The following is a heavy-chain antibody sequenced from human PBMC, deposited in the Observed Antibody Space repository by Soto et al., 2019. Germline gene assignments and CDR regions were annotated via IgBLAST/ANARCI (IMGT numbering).Heavy chain of an antibody. Sequence: QVHLVQSGAEVKKPGASVKVSCKGSGYAFTSYGITWVRQAPGQGLEWMGWISAHNGNTDYAQRLQGRVTVTRDTSTSTAYMELRSLRSDDTAVYYCARGRYGDYWGQGALVTVSS. CDR1: GYAFTSYG. J-gene: IGHJ4*02. D-gene: IGHD1-1*01. V-gene: IGHV1-18*01. CDR2: ISAHNGNT. CDR3: ARGRYGDY.